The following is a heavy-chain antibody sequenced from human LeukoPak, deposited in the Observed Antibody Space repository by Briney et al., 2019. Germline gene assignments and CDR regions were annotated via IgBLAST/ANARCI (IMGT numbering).Heavy chain of an antibody. CDR1: GFTFSSYG. CDR2: ISYDGSNK. J-gene: IGHJ5*02. D-gene: IGHD3-10*01. Sequence: GGSLRLSCAASGFTFSSYGMHWVRQAPGKGLEWVAVISYDGSNKYYADSVKGRFPISRDNSKNTLYLQMNRLRAEDTAVYYCAKDLVGYGSGVSNWFDPWGQGTLVTVSS. V-gene: IGHV3-30*18. CDR3: AKDLVGYGSGVSNWFDP.